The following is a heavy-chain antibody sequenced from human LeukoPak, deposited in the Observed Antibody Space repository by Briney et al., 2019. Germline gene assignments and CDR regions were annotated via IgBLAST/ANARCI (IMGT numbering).Heavy chain of an antibody. J-gene: IGHJ4*02. D-gene: IGHD2-21*02. CDR3: ARSSAYCSGDCHLDY. Sequence: GGSLRLSCAASGFTFSNYWMSWVRQAPGRGLEWVAKIKQDGREKYYVDSVKGRFTISRDNAKNSLYLQMNSLRAEDTAVYYCARSSAYCSGDCHLDYWGQGTLVTISS. V-gene: IGHV3-7*01. CDR2: IKQDGREK. CDR1: GFTFSNYW.